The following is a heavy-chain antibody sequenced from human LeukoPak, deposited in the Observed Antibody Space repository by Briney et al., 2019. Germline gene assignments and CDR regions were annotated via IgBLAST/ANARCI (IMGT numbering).Heavy chain of an antibody. CDR2: ISGSGGST. V-gene: IGHV3-23*01. CDR1: GFTFSDSF. D-gene: IGHD1-26*01. J-gene: IGHJ4*02. CDR3: AKMRGSYLRYFDY. Sequence: GGSLRLSCAASGFTFSDSFMSWVRQAPGKGLEWVSAISGSGGSTYYADSVKGRFTTSRDNSKNTLYLQMNSLRAEDTAVYYCAKMRGSYLRYFDYWGRGTLVTVSS.